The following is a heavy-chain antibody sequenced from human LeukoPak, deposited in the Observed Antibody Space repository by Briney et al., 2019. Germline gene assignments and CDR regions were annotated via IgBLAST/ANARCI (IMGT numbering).Heavy chain of an antibody. V-gene: IGHV3-23*01. J-gene: IGHJ4*02. CDR1: GFTVSSYA. CDR2: ISGSGTST. D-gene: IGHD6-19*01. CDR3: ARGKGIAVSSFDS. Sequence: GGSLRLSCAASGFTVSSYAISWVRQAPGKGLEWVSGISGSGTSTYYADSVKGRFTISRDNSKNTMSLQMNSLRAEDTALYYCARGKGIAVSSFDSWGQGTLVTVSS.